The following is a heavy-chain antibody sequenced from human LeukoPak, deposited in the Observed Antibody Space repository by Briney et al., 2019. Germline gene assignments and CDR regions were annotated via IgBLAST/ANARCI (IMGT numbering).Heavy chain of an antibody. Sequence: SETLSLTCTVSGGSISSSSYSWGWIRQPPGKGLEWIGSIYYSGSTYYNPSLKSRVTISVDTSKNQFSLKLSSVTAADTAVYYCARVFGSGSYLERGAFDIWGQGTMVTVSS. CDR2: IYYSGST. CDR3: ARVFGSGSYLERGAFDI. V-gene: IGHV4-39*07. J-gene: IGHJ3*02. D-gene: IGHD1-26*01. CDR1: GGSISSSSYS.